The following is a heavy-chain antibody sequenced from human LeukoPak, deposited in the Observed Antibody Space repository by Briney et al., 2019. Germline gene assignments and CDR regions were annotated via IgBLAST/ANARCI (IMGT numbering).Heavy chain of an antibody. CDR2: IYDGGIT. D-gene: IGHD3-10*01. CDR1: GFTISNNY. Sequence: GGSLRLSCAASGFTISNNYMNWVRQAPGKGPEWVSVIYDGGITYYADPVKGRFTISRDDSKNTLHLQMNSLRVDDTAVYYCARDRDYSGSGSPDSWGQGTLVTVSS. V-gene: IGHV3-66*01. CDR3: ARDRDYSGSGSPDS. J-gene: IGHJ4*02.